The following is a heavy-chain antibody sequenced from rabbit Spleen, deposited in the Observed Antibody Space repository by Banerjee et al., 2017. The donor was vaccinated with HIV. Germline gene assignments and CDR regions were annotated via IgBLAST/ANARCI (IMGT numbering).Heavy chain of an antibody. Sequence: QEQLVESGGGLVQPEGSLTLTCTASGFSFSGDDYICWGRQAPGKGLEWIACIYSYTGNNIWYATWVKGRFTISKASSQTVTFKMTSRPAAAKAAYLCARSVGGAGYGWPLWGPGTLVTVS. CDR2: IYSYTGNNI. CDR3: ARSVGGAGYGWPL. V-gene: IGHV1S45*01. D-gene: IGHD3-1*01. CDR1: GFSFSGDDY. J-gene: IGHJ4*01.